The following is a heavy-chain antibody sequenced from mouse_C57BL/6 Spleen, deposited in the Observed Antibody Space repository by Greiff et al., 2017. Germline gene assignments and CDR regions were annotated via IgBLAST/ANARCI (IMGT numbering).Heavy chain of an antibody. CDR1: GFSFNTYA. V-gene: IGHV10-1*01. CDR3: VGYVWYVDF. D-gene: IGHD1-2*01. CDR2: IRSKSNNYAT. J-gene: IGHJ1*01. Sequence: EVKLVESGGGLVQPKGSLKLSCAASGFSFNTYAMNWVRPAPGKGLEWVARIRSKSNNYATYYADSVKDRFTISRDDSESMLYLQMNNLKTEDTAMYYCVGYVWYVDFWGQGTTVTVSS.